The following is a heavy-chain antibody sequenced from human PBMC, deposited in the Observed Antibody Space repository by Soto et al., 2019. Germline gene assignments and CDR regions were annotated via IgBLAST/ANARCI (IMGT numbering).Heavy chain of an antibody. CDR1: GYTFTSYG. J-gene: IGHJ5*02. D-gene: IGHD6-19*01. Sequence: ASVKVSCKASGYTFTSYGISWVRQAPGQGLEWMGWISAYNGNTNYAQKLQGRVTMTTDTSTSTAYMELRSLRSDDTAVYYCARDLRVKYSSGWYWFDPWGQGXLVTVSS. CDR2: ISAYNGNT. CDR3: ARDLRVKYSSGWYWFDP. V-gene: IGHV1-18*04.